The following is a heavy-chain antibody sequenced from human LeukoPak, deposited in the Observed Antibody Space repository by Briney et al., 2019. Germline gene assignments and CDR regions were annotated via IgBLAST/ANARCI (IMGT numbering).Heavy chain of an antibody. Sequence: ASVEVSCKASGYTFTGYYMHWVRQAPGQGLEWMGWINPNSGGTNYAQKFQGRVTMTRDTSISTAYMELSRLRSDDTAVYYCARFWGYAPYNWFDPWGQGTLVTVSS. CDR2: INPNSGGT. CDR1: GYTFTGYY. CDR3: ARFWGYAPYNWFDP. D-gene: IGHD3-16*01. V-gene: IGHV1-2*02. J-gene: IGHJ5*02.